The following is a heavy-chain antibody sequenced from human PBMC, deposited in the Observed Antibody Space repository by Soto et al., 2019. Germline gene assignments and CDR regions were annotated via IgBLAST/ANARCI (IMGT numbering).Heavy chain of an antibody. CDR2: IPNTENKK. Sequence: QVHLEESGGGVVQPGTSLRLSCVASGFTFSSYGMHWVRQAPGKGLEWVAVIPNTENKKYYPDSVKGRFTTSRDNSQNTLFLQMDSLMSEDTAMYYCARTAGGRVRGALDIWGQGTILTVS. CDR3: ARTAGGRVRGALDI. D-gene: IGHD6-13*01. J-gene: IGHJ3*02. V-gene: IGHV3-30-3*01. CDR1: GFTFSSYG.